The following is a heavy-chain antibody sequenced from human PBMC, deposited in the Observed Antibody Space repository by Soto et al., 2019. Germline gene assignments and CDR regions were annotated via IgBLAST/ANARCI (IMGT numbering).Heavy chain of an antibody. V-gene: IGHV1-3*01. CDR1: GYTFTNYA. CDR2: LKPGNGNT. J-gene: IGHJ2*01. Sequence: QVQLVQSGAEVKEPGASVKVSCRASGYTFTNYAIHWVRQAPGQRLEWMGWLKPGNGNTKYPQKFQAGVTITRDTSASTDYMFLSSLRSDDTAVYYCARDQGIPYCGGDCYSDWYFDLWGRGTLVTVSS. D-gene: IGHD2-21*01. CDR3: ARDQGIPYCGGDCYSDWYFDL.